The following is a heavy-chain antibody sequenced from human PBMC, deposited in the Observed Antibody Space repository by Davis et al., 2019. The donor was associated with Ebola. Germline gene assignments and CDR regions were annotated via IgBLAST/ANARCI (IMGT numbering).Heavy chain of an antibody. V-gene: IGHV3-53*01. CDR1: GFTVSSNY. J-gene: IGHJ4*02. Sequence: GESLKISCAASGFTVSSNYMSWVRQAPGKGLEWVSVIYSGGSTYYADSVKGRFTISRDNSKNTLYLQMNSLRAEDTAVYYCARGVGFSWLQADFDYWGQGTLVTVSS. D-gene: IGHD5-24*01. CDR2: IYSGGST. CDR3: ARGVGFSWLQADFDY.